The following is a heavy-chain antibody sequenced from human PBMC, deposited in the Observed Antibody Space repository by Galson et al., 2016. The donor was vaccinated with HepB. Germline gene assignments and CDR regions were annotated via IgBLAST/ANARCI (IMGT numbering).Heavy chain of an antibody. CDR2: IKPDGSEK. CDR3: AGESRGFGSNF. CDR1: GFTFSRNW. D-gene: IGHD3-22*01. V-gene: IGHV3-7*03. J-gene: IGHJ4*02. Sequence: SLRLSCAASGFTFSRNWMSWVRQAPGKGLEWVAHIKPDGSEKYYMDSAKGRFTISRDNVENLLYLQMNSLRADDTAVYHCAGESRGFGSNFWGQGTLVTVSS.